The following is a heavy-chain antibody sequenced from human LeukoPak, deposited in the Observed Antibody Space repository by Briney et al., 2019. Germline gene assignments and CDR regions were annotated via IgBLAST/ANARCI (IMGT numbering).Heavy chain of an antibody. Sequence: PRASVKVSCKASGGTFSSYTISWVRQAPGQGLEWMGRIIPILGIANYAQRFQGRVTIIADKSTSTAYMELSSLRSEDTAVYYCARDVSSSWENWGQGTLVTVSS. J-gene: IGHJ4*02. CDR2: IIPILGIA. CDR3: ARDVSSSWEN. V-gene: IGHV1-69*04. CDR1: GGTFSSYT. D-gene: IGHD6-13*01.